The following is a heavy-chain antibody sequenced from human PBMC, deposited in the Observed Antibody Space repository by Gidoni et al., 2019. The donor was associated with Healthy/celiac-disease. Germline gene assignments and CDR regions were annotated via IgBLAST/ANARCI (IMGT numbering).Heavy chain of an antibody. D-gene: IGHD3-10*01. J-gene: IGHJ4*02. CDR1: GGTFSSYA. V-gene: IGHV1-69*01. CDR2: IIPIFGTA. Sequence: QVQLVQSGAEGKKPGSSVKVSCKASGGTFSSYAISWVRQAPGQGLEWMGGIIPIFGTANYAQKFQGRVTITADESTSTAYIELSSLRSEDTAVYYCAVSLLWFGELKAHFDYWGQGTLVTVSS. CDR3: AVSLLWFGELKAHFDY.